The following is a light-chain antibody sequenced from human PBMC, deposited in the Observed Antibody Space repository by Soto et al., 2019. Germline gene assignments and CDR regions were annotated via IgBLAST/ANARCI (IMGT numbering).Light chain of an antibody. V-gene: IGKV1-39*01. J-gene: IGKJ3*01. CDR1: QSISSY. Sequence: DIQMTQSPSSLSASVGDRVTITCRASQSISSYLNWYQQKPGKAPKLLIYAASSLQSGVPSRFSRSGSGTDFTLTISSLQPEDFATYYCQQSYSNTFTFGPGTKVDI. CDR2: AAS. CDR3: QQSYSNTFT.